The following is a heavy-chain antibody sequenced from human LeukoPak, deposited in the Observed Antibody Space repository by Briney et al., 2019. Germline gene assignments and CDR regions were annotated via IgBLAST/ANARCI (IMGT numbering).Heavy chain of an antibody. D-gene: IGHD3-9*01. J-gene: IGHJ6*02. CDR2: IYYTSST. V-gene: IGHV4-61*01. CDR3: ARDRLQYSTPYAMDV. CDR1: GCSVSSGSYF. Sequence: SETLSLTCTVSGCSVSSGSYFWSWIRQPPGKGLEWFGYIYYTSSTNYNPSLKSRVTISVDTSKNQFSLRLSSVTAADTAVYYCARDRLQYSTPYAMDVWGQGTTVTVSS.